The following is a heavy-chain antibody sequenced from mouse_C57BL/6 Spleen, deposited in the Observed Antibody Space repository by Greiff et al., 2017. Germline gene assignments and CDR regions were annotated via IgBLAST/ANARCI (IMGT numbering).Heavy chain of an antibody. CDR3: AREASSDYVWFAY. D-gene: IGHD3-2*02. CDR1: GYTFTSYC. CDR2: IYPGSGST. V-gene: IGHV1-55*01. J-gene: IGHJ3*01. Sequence: VQLQQPGAELVKPGASVKMSCKASGYTFTSYCITWVKQRPGQGLEWIGDIYPGSGSTNYNEKFKSKATLTVDTSSSTAYMQLSSLTSEDSAVYDCAREASSDYVWFAYWGQGTLVTVAA.